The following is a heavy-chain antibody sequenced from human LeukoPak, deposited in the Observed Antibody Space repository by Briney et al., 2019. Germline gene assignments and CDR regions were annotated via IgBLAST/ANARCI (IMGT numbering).Heavy chain of an antibody. J-gene: IGHJ4*02. CDR1: GYTSTNYY. Sequence: ASVKVSCKTSGYTSTNYYMHWVRQAPGQGLEWMGWINPNSGGTNYAQKFQGRVTMTRDTSISTAYMELSRLRSDDTAVYYCARDRPNCSSTSCYEPLFDYWGQGTLVTVSS. CDR2: INPNSGGT. V-gene: IGHV1-2*02. D-gene: IGHD2-2*01. CDR3: ARDRPNCSSTSCYEPLFDY.